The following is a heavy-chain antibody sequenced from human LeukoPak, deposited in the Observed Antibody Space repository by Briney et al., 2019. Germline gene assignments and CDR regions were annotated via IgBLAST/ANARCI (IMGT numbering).Heavy chain of an antibody. J-gene: IGHJ5*02. V-gene: IGHV1-2*02. D-gene: IGHD2-15*01. CDR2: INPNSGGT. Sequence: ASVKVSCKASGYTFTGYYMHWVRQAPGQGLEWMGWINPNSGGTNYAQKFQGRASMTRDTSISSAYMELSGLRSDDTAVYYCARGKRSSTSFDPWGQGTLVTVSS. CDR3: ARGKRSSTSFDP. CDR1: GYTFTGYY.